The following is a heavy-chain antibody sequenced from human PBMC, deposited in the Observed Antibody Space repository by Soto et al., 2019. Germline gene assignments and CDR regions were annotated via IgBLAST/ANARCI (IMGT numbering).Heavy chain of an antibody. CDR3: AKDLYGAGWYNYFDP. D-gene: IGHD6-19*01. J-gene: IGHJ5*02. V-gene: IGHV3-30*18. CDR1: GFTFSTTG. Sequence: GGSLRLSCAASGFTFSTTGMHWVRQAPGKGLEWVAMISHDGGVKHYTDSVKGRFTISRDTSNNTVYLQMNSLRPEDMAMYHYAKDLYGAGWYNYFDPWGQGTLVTVSS. CDR2: ISHDGGVK.